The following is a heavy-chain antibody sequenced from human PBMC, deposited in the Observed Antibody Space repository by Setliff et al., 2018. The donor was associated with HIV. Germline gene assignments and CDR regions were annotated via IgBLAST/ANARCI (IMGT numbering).Heavy chain of an antibody. CDR1: GYSFTNYW. D-gene: IGHD6-19*01. Sequence: GESLKISCKGSGYSFTNYWIGWVRQMPGKGLEWVGIIYPDDSDTRYSPSFQGHVTFSADKSISTAYLHWSSLKASDTAMYYCARHSSSGWYSTSWCAGGNIWGQGTMVTVSS. CDR3: ARHSSSGWYSTSWCAGGNI. CDR2: IYPDDSDT. J-gene: IGHJ3*02. V-gene: IGHV5-51*01.